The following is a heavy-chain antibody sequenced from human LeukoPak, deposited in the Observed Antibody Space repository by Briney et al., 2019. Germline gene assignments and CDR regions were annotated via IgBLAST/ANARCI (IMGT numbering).Heavy chain of an antibody. CDR1: GGPLSSYY. CDR3: ARDRGNWNYPLDY. J-gene: IGHJ4*02. V-gene: IGHV4-4*07. CDR2: IYTSGST. Sequence: KPSENLSLNCTVSGGPLSSYYWSWIRPPARKGPECIWRIYTSGSTNYNPSLKSRVTMSVDTSKNQFSLKLSSVTAADTAVYYCARDRGNWNYPLDYWGQGTLVTVSS. D-gene: IGHD1-7*01.